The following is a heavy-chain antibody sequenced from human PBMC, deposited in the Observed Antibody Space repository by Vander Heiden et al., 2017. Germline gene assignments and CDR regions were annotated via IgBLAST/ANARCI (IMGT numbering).Heavy chain of an antibody. Sequence: RTGGYYWSWIRQHPGKGLEWIGYIYYSGSTYYNPSLKSRVTISVDTSKNQFSLKLSSVTAADTAVYYCAGGWRSFLGSSIDYWGQGTLVTVSS. CDR3: AGGWRSFLGSSIDY. CDR2: IYYSGST. CDR1: RTGGYY. D-gene: IGHD1-26*01. J-gene: IGHJ4*02. V-gene: IGHV4-31*02.